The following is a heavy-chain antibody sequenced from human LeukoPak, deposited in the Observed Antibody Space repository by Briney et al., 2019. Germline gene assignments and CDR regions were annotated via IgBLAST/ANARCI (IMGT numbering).Heavy chain of an antibody. CDR3: ARSDGIGTTDY. Sequence: GGSLRLSCAASGFTFSVYWMSWGRQAPGEGLEWVANINQDGSATWYVDSVRGRFTFSRDNAKNSLYLQMNSLRVEDTAVYYCARSDGIGTTDYWGQGTLVAVSS. V-gene: IGHV3-7*01. D-gene: IGHD1-7*01. CDR1: GFTFSVYW. CDR2: INQDGSAT. J-gene: IGHJ4*02.